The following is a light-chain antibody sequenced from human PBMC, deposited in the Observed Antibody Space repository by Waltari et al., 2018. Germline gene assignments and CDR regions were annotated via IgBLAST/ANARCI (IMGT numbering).Light chain of an antibody. Sequence: QSALTQPASASGSPGQSITISCTGTRSAVGGYNYVSWYQQHPGKAPKLMIYEVSNRPSGVSNRVSGSKSGNTASLTISGLQAEDEADYYCSSYTSSSTLYVFGTGTKVTVL. J-gene: IGLJ1*01. CDR3: SSYTSSSTLYV. CDR2: EVS. V-gene: IGLV2-14*01. CDR1: RSAVGGYNY.